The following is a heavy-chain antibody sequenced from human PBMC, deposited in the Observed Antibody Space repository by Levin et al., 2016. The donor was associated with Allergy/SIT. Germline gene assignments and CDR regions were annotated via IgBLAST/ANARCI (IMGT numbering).Heavy chain of an antibody. CDR2: IYYSGST. CDR1: GGSISSYY. D-gene: IGHD2-2*01. CDR3: ARGGYQLLSFDY. J-gene: IGHJ4*02. Sequence: SETLSLTCTVSGGSISSYYWSWIRQPPGKGLEWIGYIYYSGSTNYNPSLKSRVTISVDTSKNQFSLKLSSVTAADTAVYYCARGGYQLLSFDYWGQGTLVTVSS. V-gene: IGHV4-59*01.